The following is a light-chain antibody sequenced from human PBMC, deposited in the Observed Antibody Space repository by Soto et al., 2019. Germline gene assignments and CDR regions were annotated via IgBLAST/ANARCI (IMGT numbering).Light chain of an antibody. CDR1: QSVSSF. CDR2: DAS. V-gene: IGKV3-11*01. J-gene: IGKJ2*01. CDR3: QQRSNWPLMYT. Sequence: EIVLTQSPATLSLSPGERATLSCRASQSVSSFLAWYQQQPGQAPRLLIYDASNRATGIPARFSGSGSGTDSTLTISSLEPEDFAVYYCQQRSNWPLMYTFGQGTKVDIK.